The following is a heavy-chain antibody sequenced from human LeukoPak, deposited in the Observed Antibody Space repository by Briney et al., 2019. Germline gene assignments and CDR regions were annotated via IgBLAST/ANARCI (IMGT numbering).Heavy chain of an antibody. V-gene: IGHV3-33*03. J-gene: IGHJ4*02. Sequence: GGSLRLSCAASGFTFSSYGMHWVRQAPGKGLEWVAVIWYDGSNKYYADSVKSRFTISRDNSKNTLYLQMNSLRAEDTAVYYCAKQPNYGSGSYQLDYWGQGTLVTVSS. D-gene: IGHD3-10*01. CDR3: AKQPNYGSGSYQLDY. CDR1: GFTFSSYG. CDR2: IWYDGSNK.